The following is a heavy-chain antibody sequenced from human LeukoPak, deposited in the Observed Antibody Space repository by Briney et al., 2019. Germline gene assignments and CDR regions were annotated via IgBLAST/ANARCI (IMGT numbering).Heavy chain of an antibody. D-gene: IGHD6-19*01. CDR2: IYYSGST. CDR3: ARGISDSSGWYRYPAHFDY. V-gene: IGHV4-59*08. J-gene: IGHJ4*02. CDR1: GGSISSYY. Sequence: SETLSLTCTVSGGSISSYYWSWIRQPPGKGLEWIGYIYYSGSTNYNPSLKSRVTISVDTSKNQFSLKLSSVTAADTAVYYCARGISDSSGWYRYPAHFDYWGQGTLVTVSS.